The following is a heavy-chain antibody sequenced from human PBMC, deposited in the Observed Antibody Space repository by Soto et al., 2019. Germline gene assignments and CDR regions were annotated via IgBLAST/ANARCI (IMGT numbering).Heavy chain of an antibody. D-gene: IGHD1-20*01. CDR1: GVRFSRSG. V-gene: IGHV3-74*01. CDR3: ARLFYNWNSWVDA. Sequence: WGALRLASTATGVRFSRSGMHGVRHAPGKGLVWVSRINSDGSSTSYADSVKGRFTISRDNAKTPLSLQMNSLRAEDTAVYFCARLFYNWNSWVDAWGRGTLVTVSS. J-gene: IGHJ4*02. CDR2: INSDGSST.